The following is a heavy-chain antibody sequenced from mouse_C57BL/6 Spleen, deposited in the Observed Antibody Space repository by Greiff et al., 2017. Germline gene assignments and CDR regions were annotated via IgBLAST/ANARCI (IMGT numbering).Heavy chain of an antibody. D-gene: IGHD1-1*01. V-gene: IGHV1-82*01. CDR1: GYAFSSSW. CDR3: ARDYYGSSFDY. CDR2: IYPGDGDT. Sequence: LVESGPELVKPGASVKISCKASGYAFSSSWMNWVKQRPGKGLEWIGRIYPGDGDTNYNGKFKGKATLTADKSSSTAYMQLSSLTSEDSAVYFGARDYYGSSFDYWGQGTTVTVSS. J-gene: IGHJ2*01.